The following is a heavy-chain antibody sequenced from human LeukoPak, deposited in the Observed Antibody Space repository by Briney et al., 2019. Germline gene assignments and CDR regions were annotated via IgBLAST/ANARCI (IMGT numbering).Heavy chain of an antibody. CDR3: SVIVINAWQVGLDY. J-gene: IGHJ4*02. Sequence: GGSLRLSRAASGFTVSFSWLGCVRQAPGKGLEWVANIGQDGSEKNYADSVKGRFSVSRDNAKISLYLQIERLRAEDPAVYYCSVIVINAWQVGLDYWGQGTLVTVSS. CDR2: IGQDGSEK. CDR1: GFTVSFSW. D-gene: IGHD3-16*02. V-gene: IGHV3-7*01.